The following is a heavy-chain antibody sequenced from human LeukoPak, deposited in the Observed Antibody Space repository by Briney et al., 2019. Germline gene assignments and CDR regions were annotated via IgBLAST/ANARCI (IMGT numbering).Heavy chain of an antibody. J-gene: IGHJ4*02. CDR3: ARLVLGYSYGPYYFDY. V-gene: IGHV4-39*01. Sequence: SETLSLTCTVSGGSISSSSYYWGWIRQPPGKGLEWIGSTYYSGSTYYNPSLKSRVTISVDTSKNQFSLKLSSVTAADTAVYYCARLVLGYSYGPYYFDYWGQGTLVTVSS. CDR2: TYYSGST. CDR1: GGSISSSSYY. D-gene: IGHD5-18*01.